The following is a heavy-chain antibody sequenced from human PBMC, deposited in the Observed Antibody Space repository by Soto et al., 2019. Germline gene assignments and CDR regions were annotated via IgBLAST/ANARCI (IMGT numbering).Heavy chain of an antibody. D-gene: IGHD3-10*01. CDR2: IYNDGTT. CDR1: GLSVRNNY. J-gene: IGHJ6*02. CDR3: VRPLPSGRNYGMDV. V-gene: IGHV3-53*01. Sequence: QTGGSLRLSCTASGLSVRNNYMSWVRQAPGRGLEWFSVIYNDGTTYYADSVKGRFTISRDTSKNKLSLQMDSLRAEDTAVYYCVRPLPSGRNYGMDVWGQGTTVTVSS.